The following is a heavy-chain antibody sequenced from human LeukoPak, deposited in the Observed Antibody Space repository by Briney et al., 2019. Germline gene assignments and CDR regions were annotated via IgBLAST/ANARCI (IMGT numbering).Heavy chain of an antibody. Sequence: SETLSLTCAVYGGSFSGYYWSWIRHPPGKGLEWIGEIDHSESTNYNPSLNSRVTISVDTSKNQFSLKLSSVTAADTAVYYCARGGWAARYCSSTSCRTPPNKKTFMDVWGKGTTVTVSS. CDR1: GGSFSGYY. CDR2: IDHSEST. J-gene: IGHJ6*03. V-gene: IGHV4-34*01. CDR3: ARGGWAARYCSSTSCRTPPNKKTFMDV. D-gene: IGHD2-2*01.